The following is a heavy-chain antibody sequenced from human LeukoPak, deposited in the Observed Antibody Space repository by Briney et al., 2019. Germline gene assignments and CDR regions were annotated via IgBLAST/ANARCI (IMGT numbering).Heavy chain of an antibody. CDR2: VYYSGTT. D-gene: IGHD4-17*01. V-gene: IGHV4-39*02. CDR3: ARDLGSDYGDYGYYYYYMDV. Sequence: SETLSLTCSVSGGSISLSYYYWGWIRQPPGKALEWIGSVYYSGTTSYNPSLKSRVTISVDMSKNHFSLRLSSVTAADTAVYYCARDLGSDYGDYGYYYYYMDVWGKGTTVTVSS. J-gene: IGHJ6*03. CDR1: GGSISLSYYY.